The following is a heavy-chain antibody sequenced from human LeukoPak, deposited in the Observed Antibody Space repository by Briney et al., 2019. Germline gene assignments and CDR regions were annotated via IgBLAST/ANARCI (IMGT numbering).Heavy chain of an antibody. D-gene: IGHD3-9*01. CDR2: ISYDGSNK. CDR1: GFTFSSYG. Sequence: GRSLRLSCAASGFTFSSYGMHWVRQAPGKGLEWVAVISYDGSNKYYADSVKGRFTISRDNSKNMLYLQMNSLRAEDTAVYYCAKDKRVYFDWLLSHFDYWGQGALVTVSS. J-gene: IGHJ4*02. CDR3: AKDKRVYFDWLLSHFDY. V-gene: IGHV3-30*18.